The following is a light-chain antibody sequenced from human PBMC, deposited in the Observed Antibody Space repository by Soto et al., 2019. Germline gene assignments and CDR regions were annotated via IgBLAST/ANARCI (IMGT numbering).Light chain of an antibody. Sequence: DIQMTQSPSSLSASVVDRVTITCRASQDISNYLNWYQQKPGKAPKLLIYDASNLETGVPSRFSGSGSGTDFTFTISSLQPEDIATYYCQQYDNLPRTFGQGTKVDIK. CDR2: DAS. CDR3: QQYDNLPRT. V-gene: IGKV1-33*01. CDR1: QDISNY. J-gene: IGKJ1*01.